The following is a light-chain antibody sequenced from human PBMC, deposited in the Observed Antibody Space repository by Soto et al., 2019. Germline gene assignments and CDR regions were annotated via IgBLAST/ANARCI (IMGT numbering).Light chain of an antibody. V-gene: IGKV3-20*01. J-gene: IGKJ1*01. CDR3: QQHGSSPRT. Sequence: DIVLTQSPGTLSLSPGERATLSCRASQTVSSSSLAWYQQKPGQAPRLLIFGASTRAAGFPDRFSGSGSGTDFTPTISRLEPEDFDGHYCQQHGSSPRTFLQGTTVDIK. CDR2: GAS. CDR1: QTVSSSS.